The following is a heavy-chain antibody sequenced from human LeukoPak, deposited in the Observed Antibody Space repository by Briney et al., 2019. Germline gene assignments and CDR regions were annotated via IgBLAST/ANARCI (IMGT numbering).Heavy chain of an antibody. CDR1: GGSISSCY. V-gene: IGHV4-59*01. D-gene: IGHD2-21*02. J-gene: IGHJ4*02. CDR3: ARGDPGDC. CDR2: ISDSGNT. Sequence: PSETLSLTCIVSGGSISSCYWSWIRQPPGKGLEWIGYISDSGNTKYNPSLKSRVTMSVDTSKNKFSLKLYSMTAADTAVYYCARGDPGDCWGQGTLVTVSS.